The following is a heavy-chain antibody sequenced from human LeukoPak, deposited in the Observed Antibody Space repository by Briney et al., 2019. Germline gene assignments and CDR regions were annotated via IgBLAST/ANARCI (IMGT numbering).Heavy chain of an antibody. D-gene: IGHD1-26*01. Sequence: GGSLRLSCAASGFTFDDYTMHWVRQAPGKGLEWVSLISWDGGSTYYADSVKGRFTISRDNSKNSLYLRMNSLRTEDTALYYCAKGGEWELLSLYDLDYWGQGTLVTVSS. CDR1: GFTFDDYT. J-gene: IGHJ4*02. CDR3: AKGGEWELLSLYDLDY. CDR2: ISWDGGST. V-gene: IGHV3-43*01.